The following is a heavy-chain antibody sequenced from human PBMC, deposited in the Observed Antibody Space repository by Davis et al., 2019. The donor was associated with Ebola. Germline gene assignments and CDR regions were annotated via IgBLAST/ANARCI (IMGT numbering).Heavy chain of an antibody. V-gene: IGHV2-5*02. CDR1: GFSLSTSGVG. CDR2: IYWDDDK. CDR3: AHMRGFAAAGTLDY. D-gene: IGHD6-13*01. Sequence: SGPTLVKPTQTLTLTCTFSGFSLSTSGVGVGWIRQPPGKALEWLALIYWDDDKRYSPSLKSRLTITKDTSKNQVVLTMTNMDPVDTATYYCAHMRGFAAAGTLDYWGQGTLVTVSS. J-gene: IGHJ4*02.